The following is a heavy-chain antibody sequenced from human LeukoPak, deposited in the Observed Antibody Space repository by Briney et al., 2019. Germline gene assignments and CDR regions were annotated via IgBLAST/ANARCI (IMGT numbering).Heavy chain of an antibody. CDR1: GLTFSSYW. CDR2: IKQDGSEK. Sequence: GGSLRLSCAASGLTFSSYWMSWVRQAPGKGLEWVANIKQDGSEKYYVDSVKGRFTISRDNAKNSLYLQMNSLRAEDTAVYYCARGGKWTIAAAYHDAFDIWGQGTMVTVSS. D-gene: IGHD6-13*01. CDR3: ARGGKWTIAAAYHDAFDI. J-gene: IGHJ3*02. V-gene: IGHV3-7*01.